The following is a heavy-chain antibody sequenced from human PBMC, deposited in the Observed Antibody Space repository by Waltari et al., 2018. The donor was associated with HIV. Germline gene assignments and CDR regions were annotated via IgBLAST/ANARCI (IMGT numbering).Heavy chain of an antibody. D-gene: IGHD3-16*01. J-gene: IGHJ2*01. V-gene: IGHV1-2*06. Sequence: QVQLVQSGAEVKMPGASVRVSCKASGYSFIAYFVHWVGQAPGQGLQWVGRINPESGVTNDPQKFQGRVAMTRDTSISTAYLEVTTLRSDDTAVYYCARGFFQNDLRGLFDLWGRGTLVTVSS. CDR2: INPESGVT. CDR1: GYSFIAYF. CDR3: ARGFFQNDLRGLFDL.